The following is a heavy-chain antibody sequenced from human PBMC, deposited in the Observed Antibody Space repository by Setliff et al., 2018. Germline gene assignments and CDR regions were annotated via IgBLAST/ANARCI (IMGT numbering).Heavy chain of an antibody. V-gene: IGHV3-7*01. Sequence: PGGSLRLSCGASGFTYNNDWVSWVRQSPGRGLEWVANINQDGSGKYYVDSVKGRFTISRDNAKNTLYLQMNSLRGEDTAVYFCASIDWGENFYNTDVWGKGTTVTVSS. CDR2: INQDGSGK. CDR1: GFTYNNDW. CDR3: ASIDWGENFYNTDV. J-gene: IGHJ6*04. D-gene: IGHD7-27*01.